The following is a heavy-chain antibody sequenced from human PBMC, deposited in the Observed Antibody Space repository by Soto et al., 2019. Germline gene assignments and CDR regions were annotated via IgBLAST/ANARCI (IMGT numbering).Heavy chain of an antibody. D-gene: IGHD4-4*01. CDR3: ARHEQFYYYYYGMDV. Sequence: GVSLKISWKASGYSFTNYWIAWVRQKHGKGLEWMGIINPGDSDIRYSPSFQGQVTISADNSISTAYLQWSSLKASDTAMYYCARHEQFYYYYYGMDVWGQGTAVTVSS. CDR2: INPGDSDI. J-gene: IGHJ6*02. CDR1: GYSFTNYW. V-gene: IGHV5-51*01.